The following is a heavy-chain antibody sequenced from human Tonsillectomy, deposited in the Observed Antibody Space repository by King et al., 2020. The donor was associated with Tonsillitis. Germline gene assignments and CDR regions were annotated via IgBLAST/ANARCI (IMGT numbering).Heavy chain of an antibody. Sequence: VQLVESGGGLVKPGGSLRLSCAASGFTFSSYSMNWVRQAPGKGLEWVSSISSSSSYIYYADSVKGRFTISRDNAKNSLYLQMNSLRAEDTAVYYCARDWRKTPLYSCGWILRYYDAFDIGGQGTRVTVPS. V-gene: IGHV3-21*01. CDR1: GFTFSSYS. CDR3: ARDWRKTPLYSCGWILRYYDAFDI. D-gene: IGHD5-18*01. J-gene: IGHJ3*02. CDR2: ISSSSSYI.